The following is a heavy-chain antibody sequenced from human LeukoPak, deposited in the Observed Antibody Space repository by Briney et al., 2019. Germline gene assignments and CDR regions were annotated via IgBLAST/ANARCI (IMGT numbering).Heavy chain of an antibody. CDR2: IYYSGST. D-gene: IGHD6-19*01. J-gene: IGHJ4*02. V-gene: IGHV4-59*01. Sequence: PSETLSLTCTVSGGSISSYYWSWLRQPPGKGLEWIGYIYYSGSTNYNPSLKSRVTISVDTSKNQFSLKLSSVTAADTAVYYCAAGSGWYYYWGQGTLVTVSS. CDR1: GGSISSYY. CDR3: AAGSGWYYY.